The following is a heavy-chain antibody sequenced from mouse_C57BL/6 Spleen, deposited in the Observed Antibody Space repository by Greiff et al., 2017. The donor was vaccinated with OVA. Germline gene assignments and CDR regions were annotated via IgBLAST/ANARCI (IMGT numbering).Heavy chain of an antibody. V-gene: IGHV5-6*01. J-gene: IGHJ4*01. CDR2: ISRGGSYT. Sequence: EVKVVESGGDLVKPGGSLKLSCAASGFTFSSYGMSWVRQTPDKRLEWVATISRGGSYTYYPDSVKGRFTISRDNAKNTLYLQMSSLKSEDTAMYYCARYYSNYGYAMDYWGQGTSVTVSS. CDR1: GFTFSSYG. D-gene: IGHD2-5*01. CDR3: ARYYSNYGYAMDY.